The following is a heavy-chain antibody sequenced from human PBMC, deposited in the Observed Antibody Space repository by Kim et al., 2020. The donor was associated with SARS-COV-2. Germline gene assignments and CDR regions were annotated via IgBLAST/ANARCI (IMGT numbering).Heavy chain of an antibody. D-gene: IGHD4-4*01. CDR1: GGSISSYY. Sequence: SETLSLTCTVSGGSISSYYWSWIRQPAGKGLEWIGRIYTSGSTNYNPSLKSRVTMSVDTSKNQFSLKLSSVTAADTAVYYCARGRSDYSNYGGLGYYYYMDVWGKGTTVTVSS. V-gene: IGHV4-4*07. CDR2: IYTSGST. J-gene: IGHJ6*03. CDR3: ARGRSDYSNYGGLGYYYYMDV.